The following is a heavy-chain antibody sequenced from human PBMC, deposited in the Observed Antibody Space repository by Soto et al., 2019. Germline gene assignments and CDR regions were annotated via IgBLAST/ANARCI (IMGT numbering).Heavy chain of an antibody. CDR2: INPNSGGT. Sequence: ASVKVSCKASGYTFTGYYMHWVRQAPGQGLEWMGWINPNSGGTNYAQKFQGRVTMTRDTSISTAYMELSRLRSDDTDVYYCASKIVGATGWFHPWGQGPLVTVSS. CDR1: GYTFTGYY. D-gene: IGHD1-26*01. CDR3: ASKIVGATGWFHP. V-gene: IGHV1-2*02. J-gene: IGHJ5*02.